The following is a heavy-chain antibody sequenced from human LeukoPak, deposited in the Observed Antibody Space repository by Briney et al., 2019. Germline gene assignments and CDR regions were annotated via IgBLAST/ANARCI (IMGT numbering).Heavy chain of an antibody. CDR1: GFTFSSYG. J-gene: IGHJ2*01. V-gene: IGHV3-30*18. D-gene: IGHD3-10*01. CDR3: AKDTWFGELLGWYFDL. Sequence: GGSLRLSCAASGFTFSSYGMHWVRQAPGKGLEWVAVISYDGSNKYYADSVKGRFTISRDNSKNTLYLQMNSLRAEDTAVYYCAKDTWFGELLGWYFDLWGRGTLVTVSS. CDR2: ISYDGSNK.